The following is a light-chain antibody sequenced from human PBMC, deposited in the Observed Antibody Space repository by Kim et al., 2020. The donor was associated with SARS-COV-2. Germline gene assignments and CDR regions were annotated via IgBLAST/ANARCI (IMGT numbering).Light chain of an antibody. J-gene: IGLJ3*02. CDR3: YAGADNNRV. CDR2: KDS. Sequence: VSPGQTARITCSGDVLAKKYARWFQQKPGQAPVLVIYKDSERPSGIPERFSGSTSGTTVTLAISGAQVEDEADYYCYAGADNNRVFGGGTQLTVL. CDR1: VLAKKY. V-gene: IGLV3-27*01.